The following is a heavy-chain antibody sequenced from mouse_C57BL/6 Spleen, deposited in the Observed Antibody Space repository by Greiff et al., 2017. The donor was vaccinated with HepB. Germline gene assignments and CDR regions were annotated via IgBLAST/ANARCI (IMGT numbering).Heavy chain of an antibody. Sequence: VQLQQSGAELVRPGASVKLSCTASGYTFTDYYINWVKQRPGQGLEWIARIYPGSGTTYYNEKFKGKATLTAEKSSSTTYMQLSSLTSEDSAVYLCARKGTTVVGNYFDYWGQGTTLTVSS. J-gene: IGHJ2*01. CDR3: ARKGTTVVGNYFDY. V-gene: IGHV1-76*01. D-gene: IGHD1-1*01. CDR1: GYTFTDYY. CDR2: IYPGSGTT.